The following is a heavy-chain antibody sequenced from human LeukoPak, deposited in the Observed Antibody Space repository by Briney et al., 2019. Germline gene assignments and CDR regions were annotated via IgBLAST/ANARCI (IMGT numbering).Heavy chain of an antibody. V-gene: IGHV1-8*01. D-gene: IGHD5-12*01. CDR1: GYTFTSYD. J-gene: IGHJ2*01. CDR2: MNPNSGNT. CDR3: ARPRSGYSGYDDGEYFDL. Sequence: ASVKVSCKASGYTFTSYDINWVRQATGQGLEWMGWMNPNSGNTGYAQKFQGRVTMTRNTSISTAYMELSSLRSEDTAVYYCARPRSGYSGYDDGEYFDLWGRGTLVTVSS.